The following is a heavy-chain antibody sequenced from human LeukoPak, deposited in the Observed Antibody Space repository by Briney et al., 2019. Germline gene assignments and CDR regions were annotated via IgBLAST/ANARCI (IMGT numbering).Heavy chain of an antibody. Sequence: SETLSLTCAVSGWSFSGYYWSWIRQPPGKGLEWIGEINHSGSTNYNPSLKSRVTISVDTSKNQFSLKLSSVTAADTAVYYCARGPRPSSGRRRGFDPWGQGTLVTVSS. V-gene: IGHV4-34*01. J-gene: IGHJ5*02. CDR1: GWSFSGYY. CDR2: INHSGST. CDR3: ARGPRPSSGRRRGFDP.